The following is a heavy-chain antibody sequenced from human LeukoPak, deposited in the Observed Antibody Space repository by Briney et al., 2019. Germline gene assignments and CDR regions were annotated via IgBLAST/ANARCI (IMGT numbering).Heavy chain of an antibody. CDR1: GLTFSGYD. D-gene: IGHD3-9*01. V-gene: IGHV4-34*01. J-gene: IGHJ4*02. CDR2: INHSGST. CDR3: ARGLRTARGTRYPTDY. Sequence: SGTLSLYCAAYGLTFSGYDWRWIRQPPGKGLEWVGEINHSGSTNYNPSLKSRVTISVETSKNQFSLKLSPWTAAEMTVFYYARGLRTARGTRYPTDYWGQGTLVTVSS.